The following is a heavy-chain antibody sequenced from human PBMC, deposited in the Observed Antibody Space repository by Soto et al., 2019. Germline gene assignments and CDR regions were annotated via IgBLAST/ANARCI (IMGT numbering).Heavy chain of an antibody. CDR1: GFTFSSYA. J-gene: IGHJ6*03. V-gene: IGHV3-23*01. Sequence: VQLLESGGGLVQPGGSLRLSCAASGFTFSSYAMSWVRQAPGKGLEWVSAISGGGGSTYYADSVKGRFTISRDNSNITLHLHMNQRRAEDEAVYYCAERSGGHQLLYSYCYYMDVLGKETTLAASS. CDR3: AERSGGHQLLYSYCYYMDV. CDR2: ISGGGGST. D-gene: IGHD2-2*02.